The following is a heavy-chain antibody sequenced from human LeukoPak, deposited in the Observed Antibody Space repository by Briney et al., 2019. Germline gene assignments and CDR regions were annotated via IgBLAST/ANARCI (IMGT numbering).Heavy chain of an antibody. J-gene: IGHJ4*02. CDR2: IYTSGST. CDR3: ASEWGVGSGYSNY. D-gene: IGHD3-22*01. Sequence: QASETLSLTCTVSGGSISSGSYYWSWIRQPAGKGLEWIGRIYTSGSTNYNPSLKSRVTISVDTSKNQFSLKLSSVTAADTAVYYCASEWGVGSGYSNYWGQGTLVTVSS. CDR1: GGSISSGSYY. V-gene: IGHV4-61*02.